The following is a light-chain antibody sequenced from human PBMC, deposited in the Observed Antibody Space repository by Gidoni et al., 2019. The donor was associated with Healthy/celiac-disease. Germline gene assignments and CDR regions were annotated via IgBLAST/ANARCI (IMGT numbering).Light chain of an antibody. CDR1: SSDVGGYHY. Sequence: SAPTQPASASGSSAQSTTISCTGTSSDVGGYHYVSWYQQHPGKAPKLMIYEVSTQPSGVSNRFSGSKSGNTAALTISGLQAEDEADYYCSSYTSSSTPVVFGGGTKLTVL. CDR3: SSYTSSSTPVV. J-gene: IGLJ2*01. V-gene: IGLV2-14*01. CDR2: EVS.